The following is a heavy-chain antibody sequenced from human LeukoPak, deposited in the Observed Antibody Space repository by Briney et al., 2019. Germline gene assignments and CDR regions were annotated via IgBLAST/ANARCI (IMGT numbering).Heavy chain of an antibody. CDR1: GFTFSTYG. D-gene: IGHD1-7*01. CDR3: ARISWNSRAFDF. CDR2: IWYDGSNK. V-gene: IGHV3-33*01. J-gene: IGHJ4*02. Sequence: GGSLRLSCEASGFTFSTYGMHWVRQAPGKGLEWVAVIWYDGSNKNYADSVKGRFTISRDNAKNSLCLQMNSLRAEDTAVYYCARISWNSRAFDFWGLGTLVTVSS.